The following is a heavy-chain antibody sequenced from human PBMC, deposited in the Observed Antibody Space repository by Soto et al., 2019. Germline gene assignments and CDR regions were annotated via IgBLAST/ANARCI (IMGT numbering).Heavy chain of an antibody. CDR2: ISGSGGST. Sequence: GGSLRLSCAASGFTFSSYAMSWVRQAPGKGLEWVSAISGSGGSTYYADSVKGRFTISRDNSKNTLYLQMNSLRAEDTAVYYCAKSIGVYSSDWNRDYYFDYWGQGTLVTVSS. CDR1: GFTFSSYA. V-gene: IGHV3-23*01. J-gene: IGHJ4*02. CDR3: AKSIGVYSSDWNRDYYFDY. D-gene: IGHD6-19*01.